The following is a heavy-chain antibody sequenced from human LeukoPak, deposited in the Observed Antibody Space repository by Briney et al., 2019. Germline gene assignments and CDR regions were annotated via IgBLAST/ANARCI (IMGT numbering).Heavy chain of an antibody. D-gene: IGHD1-26*01. CDR1: GYTFTSYD. Sequence: ASVKVSCKASGYTFTSYDINWVRQATGQGLEWMGWMNPNSGNTGYAQKVQGRVTMARNTSISTAYMELSSLRSEDTAVYYCARGVGATGAIDYWGQGTLVTVSS. CDR3: ARGVGATGAIDY. J-gene: IGHJ4*02. V-gene: IGHV1-8*01. CDR2: MNPNSGNT.